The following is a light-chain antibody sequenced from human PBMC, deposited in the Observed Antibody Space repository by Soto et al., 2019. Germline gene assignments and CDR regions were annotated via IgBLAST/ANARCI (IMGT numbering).Light chain of an antibody. V-gene: IGKV1-33*01. CDR3: QQYDHLPPLS. Sequence: DIQMTQSPSSLSASVGDRVTITCQASPDIKNYLNWYQQKPGKAPNLLIFDASNLKTGVPSRFSGGGSGTHFTFTISSLQPEDVATYYCQQYDHLPPLSFGGRTKVEIK. CDR2: DAS. J-gene: IGKJ4*01. CDR1: PDIKNY.